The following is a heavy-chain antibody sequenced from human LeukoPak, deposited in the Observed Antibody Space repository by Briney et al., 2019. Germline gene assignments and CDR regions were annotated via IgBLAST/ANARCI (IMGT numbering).Heavy chain of an antibody. CDR2: IWYDGTNK. D-gene: IGHD2-2*01. CDR3: ARDICSSTSCLFDY. CDR1: GFTFSSYG. Sequence: GGPLRLSCAASGFTFSSYGMHWVRQAPGKGLEWVALIWYDGTNKYYADSVKGRFTISRDNSKNTLYLQMNSLRAEDTAVYYCARDICSSTSCLFDYWGQGTLVTVSS. V-gene: IGHV3-33*01. J-gene: IGHJ4*02.